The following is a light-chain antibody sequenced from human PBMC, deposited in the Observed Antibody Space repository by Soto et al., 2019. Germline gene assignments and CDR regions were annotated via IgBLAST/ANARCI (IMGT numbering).Light chain of an antibody. CDR2: DAS. CDR1: QSVSSN. V-gene: IGKV3D-15*01. J-gene: IGKJ4*01. CDR3: QQYNNWPLT. Sequence: EIVLTQSPGTLSLSPGERTTLSCRASQSVSSNFLDWYQQRPGQPPRLLIYDASIRATGFPARFSGSGSGTEFTLTISSLQSEDFAVYYCQQYNNWPLTFGGGTKVDIK.